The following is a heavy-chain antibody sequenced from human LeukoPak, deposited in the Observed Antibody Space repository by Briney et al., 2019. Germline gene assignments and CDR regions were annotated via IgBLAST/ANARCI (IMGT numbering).Heavy chain of an antibody. D-gene: IGHD3-9*01. CDR1: GFIFSTYW. Sequence: GSLRLSCAASGFIFSTYWMSWVRQPPGKGLEWIGSIYYSGSTYYNPSLKSRVTISVDTSKNQFSLKLSSVTAADTAVYYCARRKYDILTGPYYFDYWGQGTLVTVSS. CDR3: ARRKYDILTGPYYFDY. CDR2: IYYSGST. J-gene: IGHJ4*02. V-gene: IGHV4-39*01.